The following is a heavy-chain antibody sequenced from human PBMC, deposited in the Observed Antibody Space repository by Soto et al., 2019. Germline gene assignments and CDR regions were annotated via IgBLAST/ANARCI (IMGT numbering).Heavy chain of an antibody. J-gene: IGHJ4*02. Sequence: EVQLLESGGGLVQPGGSLRLSCAASGFTFSSYAMSWVRQAPGKGLEWVSAISGSCGSTYYADSVKGRFTISRDNSKNTLYRQMNRLRAEDTAVYYCAKDRVYYGDYFDYWGQGTLVTVSS. CDR2: ISGSCGST. CDR1: GFTFSSYA. CDR3: AKDRVYYGDYFDY. V-gene: IGHV3-23*01. D-gene: IGHD4-17*01.